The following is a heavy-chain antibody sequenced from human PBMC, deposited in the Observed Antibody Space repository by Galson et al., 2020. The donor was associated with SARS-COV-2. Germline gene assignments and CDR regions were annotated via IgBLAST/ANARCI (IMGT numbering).Heavy chain of an antibody. Sequence: ASETLSLTCTVSGGYISNYYWSWIRHPPGKGLEWIGNIYYSGSTNYNPSLKSRITISIDMSKTQFSLMLNSVSAEDTAVYYCARVKSFDGSAYDAVDIWGQGTVVTVSS. CDR3: ARVKSFDGSAYDAVDI. J-gene: IGHJ3*02. V-gene: IGHV4-59*01. CDR2: IYYSGST. CDR1: GGYISNYY. D-gene: IGHD3-22*01.